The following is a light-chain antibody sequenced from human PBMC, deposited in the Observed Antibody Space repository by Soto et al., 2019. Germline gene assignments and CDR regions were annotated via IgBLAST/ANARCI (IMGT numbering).Light chain of an antibody. V-gene: IGKV1-9*01. J-gene: IGKJ1*01. CDR1: QGISSY. CDR3: QQAHTFPWT. CDR2: GAS. Sequence: DIQLTQSPSFLSASVEDRVTITCRASQGISSYLARYQQKLGKAPKLLIYGASTLQSGVPSRFSGSGSGTEFTLTVSSLQPEDVATYYCQQAHTFPWTFGQGTKGDIK.